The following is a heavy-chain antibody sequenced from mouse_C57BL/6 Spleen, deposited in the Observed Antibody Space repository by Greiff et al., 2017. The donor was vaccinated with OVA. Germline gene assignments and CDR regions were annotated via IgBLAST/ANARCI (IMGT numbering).Heavy chain of an antibody. CDR3: ARTGIYYGNLYYYAMDY. CDR1: GFTFSDYG. CDR2: ISSGSSTI. V-gene: IGHV5-17*01. Sequence: EVQGVESGGGLVKPGGSLKLSCAASGFTFSDYGMHWVRQAPEKGLEWVAYISSGSSTIYYADTVKGRFTISRDNAKNTLFLQMTSLRSEDTAMYYCARTGIYYGNLYYYAMDYWGQGTSVTVSS. D-gene: IGHD2-1*01. J-gene: IGHJ4*01.